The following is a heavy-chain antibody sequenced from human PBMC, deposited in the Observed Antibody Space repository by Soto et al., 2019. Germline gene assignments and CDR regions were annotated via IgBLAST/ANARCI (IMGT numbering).Heavy chain of an antibody. CDR2: ISSSSSYI. CDR3: ARVAGSSWLVDY. D-gene: IGHD6-13*01. CDR1: GFTFSSYS. J-gene: IGHJ4*02. Sequence: PGGSLRLSCAASGFTFSSYSMNWVRQAPGKGLEWVSSISSSSSYIYYADSVKGRFTISRDNAKNSLYLQMNSLRAEDTAVYYCARVAGSSWLVDYWGQGTLVTVSS. V-gene: IGHV3-21*01.